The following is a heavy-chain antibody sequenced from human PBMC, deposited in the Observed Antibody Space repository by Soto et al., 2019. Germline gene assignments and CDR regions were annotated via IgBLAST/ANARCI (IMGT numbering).Heavy chain of an antibody. J-gene: IGHJ4*02. CDR2: INPNSGGT. V-gene: IGHV1-2*02. CDR3: ARDGRGYYDILTDY. CDR1: GYTFTGYY. D-gene: IGHD3-9*01. Sequence: QVQLVQSGAEVKKPGASVKVSCKASGYTFTGYYMHWVRQAPGQGLEWMGWINPNSGGTNYAQKCQCRVTMTRDTSISTAYMELSRLRSDDTAVYYCARDGRGYYDILTDYWGQGTLVTVSS.